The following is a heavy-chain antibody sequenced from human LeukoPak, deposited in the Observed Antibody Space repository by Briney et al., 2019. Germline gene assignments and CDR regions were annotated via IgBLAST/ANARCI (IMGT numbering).Heavy chain of an antibody. CDR3: ARANQYDGTGHPHASDI. V-gene: IGHV3-33*01. CDR1: LFTFKFYG. CDR2: MWDEGTLK. Sequence: GGSLRLSCVVSLFTFKFYGMHWVRHAPAKGLEWVAVMWDEGTLKYYSDTVKGRFNISRDNSKKMLYLEMNSLRAEDTALYFCARANQYDGTGHPHASDIWGQGTMVYVSS. D-gene: IGHD3-22*01. J-gene: IGHJ3*02.